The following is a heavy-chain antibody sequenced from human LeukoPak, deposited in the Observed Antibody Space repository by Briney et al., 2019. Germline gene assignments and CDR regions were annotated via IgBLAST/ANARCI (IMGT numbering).Heavy chain of an antibody. CDR2: ISWDGGST. Sequence: GGSLRLSCAASGFTFDDYTMHWVRQAPGKGLEWVSLISWDGGSTYYADSVKGRFTISRDNSKNSLYLQMNSLRTEDTALYYCAKDFRSLTRSDYSYGMDVWGQGTTVTVSS. J-gene: IGHJ6*02. CDR3: AKDFRSLTRSDYSYGMDV. V-gene: IGHV3-43*01. CDR1: GFTFDDYT. D-gene: IGHD4-4*01.